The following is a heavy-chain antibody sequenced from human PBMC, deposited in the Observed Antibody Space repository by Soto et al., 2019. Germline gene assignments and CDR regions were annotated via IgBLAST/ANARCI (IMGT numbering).Heavy chain of an antibody. D-gene: IGHD3-3*01. CDR3: ARGGQYSYYGFLYVGMDV. CDR2: ISAHNGNT. V-gene: IGHV1-18*04. J-gene: IGHJ6*02. Sequence: ASVKVSCTASGYTFTNHGISWVRRAPGQGLEWMGWISAHNGNTNYAQNFQGRVTMTTDRSTSTASMDLRSLRSDDTAIYYCARGGQYSYYGFLYVGMDVWGQGTTVTVSS. CDR1: GYTFTNHG.